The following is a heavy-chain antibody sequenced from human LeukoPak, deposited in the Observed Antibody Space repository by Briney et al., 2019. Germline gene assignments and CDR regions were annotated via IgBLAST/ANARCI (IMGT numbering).Heavy chain of an antibody. CDR2: IYYDSSHI. CDR1: GFTFSTSA. Sequence: KSGGSLRLSCAASGFTFSTSAMNWVRRVPGKGLEWVSSIYYDSSHIYYAASVRGRFTISRDNARDSVYLQMDSLRVEDTAVYYCTRDPLRYLRVGHYDYWGQGTLVAVSS. V-gene: IGHV3-21*01. CDR3: TRDPLRYLRVGHYDY. J-gene: IGHJ4*02. D-gene: IGHD3-9*01.